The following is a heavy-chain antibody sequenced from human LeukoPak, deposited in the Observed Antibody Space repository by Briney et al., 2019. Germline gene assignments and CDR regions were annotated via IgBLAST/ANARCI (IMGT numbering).Heavy chain of an antibody. Sequence: SETLSLTCSVSGGSISSYYWSWIRQPPGKGLEWIGYISYIGRTNYNPSLKSRVTISIDTSKNQFSLKLTSVTAADTAVYYCARDLVTVTKGFDIWGQGTMVSVSS. CDR2: ISYIGRT. CDR1: GGSISSYY. J-gene: IGHJ3*02. CDR3: ARDLVTVTKGFDI. V-gene: IGHV4-59*01. D-gene: IGHD4-17*01.